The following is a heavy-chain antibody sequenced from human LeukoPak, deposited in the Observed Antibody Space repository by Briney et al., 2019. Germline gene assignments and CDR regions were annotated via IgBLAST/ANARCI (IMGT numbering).Heavy chain of an antibody. D-gene: IGHD3-9*01. V-gene: IGHV4-59*01. J-gene: IGHJ5*02. Sequence: PSETLSLTCTVSGGSISSYYWSWIRQPPGKGLGWIGYIYYSGSTNYNPSLKSRVTISVDTSKNQFSLKLSSVTAADTAVYYCARGYFDWLSPEVNWFDPWGQGTLVTVSS. CDR3: ARGYFDWLSPEVNWFDP. CDR2: IYYSGST. CDR1: GGSISSYY.